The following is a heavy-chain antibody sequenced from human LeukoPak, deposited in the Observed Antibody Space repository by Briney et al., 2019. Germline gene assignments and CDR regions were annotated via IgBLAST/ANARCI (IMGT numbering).Heavy chain of an antibody. CDR3: ARGRSITLLRGVAMSDGFDF. Sequence: GGSLRLSCAASGFTFSSYSMNWVRQAPGKGLEWVSFIDTSASYIYYGDSVKGRLTISRDNAKNSLYLQMNGLRAEDTAVYYCARGRSITLLRGVAMSDGFDFWGQGAMVTVSS. CDR1: GFTFSSYS. D-gene: IGHD3-10*01. V-gene: IGHV3-21*06. CDR2: IDTSASYI. J-gene: IGHJ3*01.